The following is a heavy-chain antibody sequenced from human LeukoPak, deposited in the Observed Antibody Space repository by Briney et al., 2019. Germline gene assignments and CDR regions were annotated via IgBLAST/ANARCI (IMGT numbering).Heavy chain of an antibody. Sequence: SQTLSLTCTVSGSSISSGGYYWSWIRQHPGKGLEWIGYIYYSGSTYYNPSLKSRVTISVDTSKNQFSLKLSSVTAAVTAVYYCAGLAAAGTLHYWGQGTLVTVSS. D-gene: IGHD6-13*01. V-gene: IGHV4-31*03. CDR3: AGLAAAGTLHY. CDR2: IYYSGST. J-gene: IGHJ4*02. CDR1: GSSISSGGYY.